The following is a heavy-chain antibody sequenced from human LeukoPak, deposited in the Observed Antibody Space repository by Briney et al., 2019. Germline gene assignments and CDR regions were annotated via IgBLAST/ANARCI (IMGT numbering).Heavy chain of an antibody. D-gene: IGHD6-13*01. CDR2: INHDGRET. CDR1: GFNFRYFW. CDR3: AKGYIIAGRQWYLDL. J-gene: IGHJ2*01. Sequence: GGALRLTCLGSGFNFRYFWMSWVRQAPGKGLEWVANINHDGRETYYADSVKGRFIISRDNAKDSLYLQMNSLRAEDAAVYYCAKGYIIAGRQWYLDLWGRGTLVGISS. V-gene: IGHV3-7*01.